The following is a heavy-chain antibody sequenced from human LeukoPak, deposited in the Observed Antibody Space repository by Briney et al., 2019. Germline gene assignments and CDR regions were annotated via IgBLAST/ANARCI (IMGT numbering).Heavy chain of an antibody. D-gene: IGHD1-14*01. J-gene: IGHJ6*03. CDR1: GGTLSSYA. V-gene: IGHV1-69*06. CDR3: ARDRSGRNPRYYMDV. CDR2: IIPIFGTA. Sequence: SVKVSCKASGGTLSSYAISRVRQAPGQGLEWMGGIIPIFGTANYAQKFQGRVTITADKSTSTAYMELSSLRSEDTAVYYCARDRSGRNPRYYMDVWGKGTTVTVSS.